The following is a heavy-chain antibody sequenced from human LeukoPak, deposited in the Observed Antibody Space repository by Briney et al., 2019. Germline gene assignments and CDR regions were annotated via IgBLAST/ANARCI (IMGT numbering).Heavy chain of an antibody. CDR3: AKDDDNSAYYYYYYGMDV. V-gene: IGHV3-13*05. D-gene: IGHD3-22*01. Sequence: GGSLRLSCAASGFTFSSYDMHWVRQAREKGLEWLSSIGTAGDPYYPGSGKGRFTISRENAKNSLYLQMNSARCRYPAVYYFAKDDDNSAYYYYYYGMDVWGQGATVTVSS. CDR1: GFTFSSYD. J-gene: IGHJ6*01. CDR2: IGTAGDP.